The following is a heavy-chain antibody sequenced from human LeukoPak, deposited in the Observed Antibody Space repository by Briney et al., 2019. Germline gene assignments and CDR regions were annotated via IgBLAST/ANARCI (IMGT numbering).Heavy chain of an antibody. CDR3: ARDGGGTVMFDY. Sequence: GASVKLSCKASGGTFSSYAISRVRQAPGQGLEWMGGIIPIFGTANYAQKFQGRVTITADESTSTAYMELSSLRSEDTAVYYCARDGGGTVMFDYWGQGTLVTVSS. CDR1: GGTFSSYA. D-gene: IGHD1-1*01. J-gene: IGHJ4*02. CDR2: IIPIFGTA. V-gene: IGHV1-69*13.